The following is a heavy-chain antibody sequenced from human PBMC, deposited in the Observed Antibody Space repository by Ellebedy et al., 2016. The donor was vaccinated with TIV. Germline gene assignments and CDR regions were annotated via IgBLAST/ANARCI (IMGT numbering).Heavy chain of an antibody. D-gene: IGHD6-19*01. CDR2: IKQDGSEK. V-gene: IGHV3-7*03. CDR1: GFTFSTYW. CDR3: ARCTPWDSGWCAYYEN. J-gene: IGHJ4*02. Sequence: GGSLRLSXAASGFTFSTYWMSWVRQAPGKGLEWVANIKQDGSEKYYVDSVKGRFTISRDNPKNSLYLQMNSLRAEDTALYYCARCTPWDSGWCAYYENWGQGTLVTVSS.